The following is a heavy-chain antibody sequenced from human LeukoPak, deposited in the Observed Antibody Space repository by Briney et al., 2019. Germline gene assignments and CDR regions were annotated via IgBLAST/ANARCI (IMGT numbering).Heavy chain of an antibody. D-gene: IGHD5-12*01. CDR1: GFTVSSNY. V-gene: IGHV3-53*01. CDR2: IYSGGST. Sequence: GGSLRLSCAASGFTVSSNYMSWVRQAPGKGLEWVSVIYSGGSTYYADSVKGRFTISRDNAKNSLYLQMNSLRAEDTAVYYCARESRGATVATDYYYGMDVWGQGTTVTVSS. J-gene: IGHJ6*02. CDR3: ARESRGATVATDYYYGMDV.